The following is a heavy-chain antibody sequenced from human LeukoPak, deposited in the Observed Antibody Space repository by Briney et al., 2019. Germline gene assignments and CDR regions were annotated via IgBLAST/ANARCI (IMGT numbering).Heavy chain of an antibody. CDR1: GFTFSSYG. D-gene: IGHD3-9*01. J-gene: IGHJ4*02. Sequence: GGSLRLSCAASGFTFSSYGMHWVRQAPGKGLEWVAFIRYDGSNKFYADSVKGRFTISRDNYKNTLYLQMKSLRAEDTALYYCAKDILRYFDSSFDFWGQGTLVTVSS. CDR2: IRYDGSNK. V-gene: IGHV3-30*02. CDR3: AKDILRYFDSSFDF.